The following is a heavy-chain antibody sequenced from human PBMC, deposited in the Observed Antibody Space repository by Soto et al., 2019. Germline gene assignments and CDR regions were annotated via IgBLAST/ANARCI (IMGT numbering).Heavy chain of an antibody. CDR1: GCPFTSYD. Sequence: AAVKVSCKASGCPFTSYDINWVRQATGQGLEWMGWMNPNSGNTGYAQKFQGRVTMTRNTSISTAYMELSSLRSEDTAVYYCAVNGYMSGGLRAYYYCIDVWGQGTTVTVSS. J-gene: IGHJ6*02. V-gene: IGHV1-8*01. CDR3: AVNGYMSGGLRAYYYCIDV. D-gene: IGHD6-25*01. CDR2: MNPNSGNT.